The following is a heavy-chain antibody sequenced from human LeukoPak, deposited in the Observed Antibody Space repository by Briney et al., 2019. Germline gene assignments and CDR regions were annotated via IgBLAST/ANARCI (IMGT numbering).Heavy chain of an antibody. CDR2: LYPDGSAT. J-gene: IGHJ4*02. CDR3: ARQGQLATLIDY. Sequence: GESLKISCKASGYTFNNYWIGWVRQMPGRGLEWMGMLYPDGSATTYHPSFQGQVTISADKSISTAYLQWSSLKASDTAMYYCARQGQLATLIDYWGQGTLDTVSS. V-gene: IGHV5-51*01. D-gene: IGHD6-13*01. CDR1: GYTFNNYW.